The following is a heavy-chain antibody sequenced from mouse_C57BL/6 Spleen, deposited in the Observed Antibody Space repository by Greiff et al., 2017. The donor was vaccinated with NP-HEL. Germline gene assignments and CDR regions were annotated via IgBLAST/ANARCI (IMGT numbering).Heavy chain of an antibody. D-gene: IGHD2-1*01. V-gene: IGHV1-82*01. CDR1: GYAFSSSW. J-gene: IGHJ3*01. Sequence: QVQLQQSGPELVKPGASVKISCKASGYAFSSSWMNWVKQRPGKGLEWIGRIYPGDGDTNYNVKFKGKATLTADKSSSTAYMQLSSLTSEDSAVYFCARRGDGNSFAYWGQGTLVTVSA. CDR3: ARRGDGNSFAY. CDR2: IYPGDGDT.